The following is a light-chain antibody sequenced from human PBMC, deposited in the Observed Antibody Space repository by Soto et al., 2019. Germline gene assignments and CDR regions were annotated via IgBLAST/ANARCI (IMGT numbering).Light chain of an antibody. CDR1: SSNIGAHYD. J-gene: IGLJ1*01. CDR3: QSYDNSMSVYV. V-gene: IGLV1-40*01. Sequence: QSVLTQPPSVSGAPGQRVTISCTGSSSNIGAHYDVHWYQQLPGTAPKLLIYGNSNRPSGVPDRFSGSKSGTSASLAITGLQAEDEADYYRQSYDNSMSVYVSGYGTNLTVL. CDR2: GNS.